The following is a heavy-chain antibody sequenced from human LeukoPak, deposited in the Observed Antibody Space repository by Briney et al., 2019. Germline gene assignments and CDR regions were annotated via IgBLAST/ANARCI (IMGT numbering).Heavy chain of an antibody. Sequence: VASVKVSCKASGYTFTAYYMHWVRQAPGQGLEWMGWINPNSGDTNYAEKFQGRVTLTRDTSITTAYMELSRLRSDDTAVYYCARDGNFDYWGQGTLVTVSS. CDR1: GYTFTAYY. V-gene: IGHV1-2*02. J-gene: IGHJ4*02. CDR3: ARDGNFDY. CDR2: INPNSGDT.